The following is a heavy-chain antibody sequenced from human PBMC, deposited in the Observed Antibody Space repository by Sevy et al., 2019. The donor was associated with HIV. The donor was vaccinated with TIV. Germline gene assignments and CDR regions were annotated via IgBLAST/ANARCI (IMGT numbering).Heavy chain of an antibody. Sequence: ASVKVSCKTSGYTFASYGIGWVRQAPGQGLEWVGWISGYDGKTNYSQKFQGSVTMTTDTSTSTAYMELGSLRSDDTAVYYCARGLLNYYDSSGYYYSAWGQGTLVTVSS. CDR3: ARGLLNYYDSSGYYYSA. V-gene: IGHV1-18*04. J-gene: IGHJ5*02. D-gene: IGHD3-22*01. CDR1: GYTFASYG. CDR2: ISGYDGKT.